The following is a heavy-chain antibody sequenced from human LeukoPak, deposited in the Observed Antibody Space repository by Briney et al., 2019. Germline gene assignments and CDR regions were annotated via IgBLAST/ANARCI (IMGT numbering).Heavy chain of an antibody. Sequence: SVKGRFTISRDNAKNSLYLQMNSLRAEDTAVYYCARDSVKYSTFHLWGRGTLVTVSS. V-gene: IGHV3-21*01. CDR3: ARDSVKYSTFHL. J-gene: IGHJ2*01. D-gene: IGHD2/OR15-2a*01.